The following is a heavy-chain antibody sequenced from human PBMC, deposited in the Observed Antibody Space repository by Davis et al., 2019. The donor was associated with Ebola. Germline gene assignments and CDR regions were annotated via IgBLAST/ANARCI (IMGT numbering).Heavy chain of an antibody. CDR2: ISGSGGST. Sequence: GESLKISCAASGFTFSSYGMHWVRQAPGKGLEWVSAISGSGGSTYYADSVKGRFTISRDNSKNTLYLQMNSLRSDDTAVCYCAREASPDFWSGYYYYYGMDVWGKGTTVTVSS. CDR3: AREASPDFWSGYYYYYGMDV. J-gene: IGHJ6*04. D-gene: IGHD3-3*01. CDR1: GFTFSSYG. V-gene: IGHV3-23*01.